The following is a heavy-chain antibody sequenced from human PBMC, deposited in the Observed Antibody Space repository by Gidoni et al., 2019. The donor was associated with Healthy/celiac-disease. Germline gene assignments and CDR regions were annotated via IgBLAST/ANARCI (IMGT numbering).Heavy chain of an antibody. CDR1: GGSISSGGYY. CDR3: ARDRMVRGEGMDV. CDR2: IHYSGST. D-gene: IGHD3-10*01. Sequence: QVQLQESGPRLVKPSQTLSLTCTVSGGSISSGGYYWSWIRQHPGKGLEWIGYIHYSGSTYYNPSLKSRVTISVDTSKNQFSLKLSSVTAADTAVYYCARDRMVRGEGMDVWGQGTTVTVSS. J-gene: IGHJ6*02. V-gene: IGHV4-31*03.